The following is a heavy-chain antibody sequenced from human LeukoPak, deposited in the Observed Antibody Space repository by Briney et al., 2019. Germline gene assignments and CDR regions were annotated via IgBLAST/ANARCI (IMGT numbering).Heavy chain of an antibody. Sequence: GGSLRLSCAASGFTFSSYGMHWVRQAPGKGLEWVAVISYDGSNKYYADSVKGRFTISRDNSKNTLYLQMNSQRAEDTAVYYCAKDRRYCSSTSCYNWFDPWGQGTLVTVSS. D-gene: IGHD2-2*01. J-gene: IGHJ5*02. CDR1: GFTFSSYG. CDR3: AKDRRYCSSTSCYNWFDP. V-gene: IGHV3-30*18. CDR2: ISYDGSNK.